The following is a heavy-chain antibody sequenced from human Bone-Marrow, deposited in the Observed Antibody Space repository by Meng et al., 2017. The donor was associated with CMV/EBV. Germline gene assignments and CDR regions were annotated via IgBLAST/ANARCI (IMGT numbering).Heavy chain of an antibody. Sequence: GESLKISCGASGFTFSNHYMSWVRQARGNGLEWISYISSNGTIKYYSDSVKGRFTVSRGNTKSSLYLQMNSLRDDDTAMYYCVRGLIDWGQGTLVTVSS. CDR3: VRGLID. V-gene: IGHV3-11*01. D-gene: IGHD3-16*02. J-gene: IGHJ4*02. CDR2: ISSNGTIK. CDR1: GFTFSNHY.